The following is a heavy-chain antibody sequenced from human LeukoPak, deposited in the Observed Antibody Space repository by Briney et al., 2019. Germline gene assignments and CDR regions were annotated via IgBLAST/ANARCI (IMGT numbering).Heavy chain of an antibody. D-gene: IGHD3-16*02. V-gene: IGHV3-7*01. CDR2: INQDGTEK. CDR1: GFTFSGHG. CDR3: AGSDTIGYTPREWDYWYFDL. Sequence: GGSLRLSCAASGFTFSGHGMNWVRQAPGKGLEWVASINQDGTEKYYVDSVKGRFTISRDNAKNSLYLQMNSLRAEDTAVYYCAGSDTIGYTPREWDYWYFDLWGRGTLVSVSS. J-gene: IGHJ2*01.